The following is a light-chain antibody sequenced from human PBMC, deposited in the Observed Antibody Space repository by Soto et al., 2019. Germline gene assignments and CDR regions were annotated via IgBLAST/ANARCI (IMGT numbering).Light chain of an antibody. CDR1: ESVRTY. V-gene: IGKV3-11*01. J-gene: IGKJ4*01. CDR3: QQRSSWPLT. CDR2: DTS. Sequence: EVVLAQSPATLSLSPGDRATLSCRAYESVRTYLAWYQQKPGQSPRLLIYDTSKRATGIPARFSGSGSGTDIPLTIVSLEPEDFAFYYCQQRSSWPLTFGGGTKVDMK.